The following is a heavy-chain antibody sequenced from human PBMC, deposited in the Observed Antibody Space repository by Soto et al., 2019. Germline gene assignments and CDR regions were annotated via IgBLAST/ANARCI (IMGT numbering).Heavy chain of an antibody. CDR1: GGSISSSSYY. D-gene: IGHD4-4*01. V-gene: IGHV4-39*01. CDR2: IYYSGST. J-gene: IGHJ6*02. CDR3: ATNYAYFYYYGMDV. Sequence: SETLSLTCTVSGGSISSSSYYWGWIRQPPGKGLEWIGSIYYSGSTYYNPSLKSRVTISVDTSKNQFSLKLSSVTAADTAVYYCATNYAYFYYYGMDVWGQGTTVTVSS.